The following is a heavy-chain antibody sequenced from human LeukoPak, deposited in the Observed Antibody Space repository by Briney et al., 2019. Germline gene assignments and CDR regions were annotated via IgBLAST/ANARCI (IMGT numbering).Heavy chain of an antibody. V-gene: IGHV5-51*01. Sequence: GESLKISCKASGYTFTNYWMGWVRQMPGKGLEYMGIIYPDDSDTRYSPSFKGQVTISADKSINTAYLQWNSLKASDTATYYCVRRDFDYWGQGTLVTVSS. CDR1: GYTFTNYW. CDR3: VRRDFDY. J-gene: IGHJ4*02. CDR2: IYPDDSDT.